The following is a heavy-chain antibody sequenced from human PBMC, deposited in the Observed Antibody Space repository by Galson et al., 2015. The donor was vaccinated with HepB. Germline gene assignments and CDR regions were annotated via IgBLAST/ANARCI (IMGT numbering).Heavy chain of an antibody. CDR3: ARDPSTVTVSGYYYGMDV. D-gene: IGHD4-11*01. CDR1: GGTFSSYA. CDR2: IIPIFGTA. V-gene: IGHV1-69*06. J-gene: IGHJ6*02. Sequence: SVKVSCKASGGTFSSYAICWVRQAPGQGLEWMGGIIPIFGTANYAQKFQGRVTITADKSTSTAYMELSSLRSEDTAVYYCARDPSTVTVSGYYYGMDVWGQGTTVTVSS.